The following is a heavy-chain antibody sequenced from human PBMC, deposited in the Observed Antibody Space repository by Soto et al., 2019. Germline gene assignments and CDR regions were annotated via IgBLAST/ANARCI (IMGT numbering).Heavy chain of an antibody. V-gene: IGHV4-39*01. CDR3: ARHRAGRVVPAPNYYMDV. CDR1: GGSISSSSYY. CDR2: IYYSGST. J-gene: IGHJ6*03. Sequence: NPSETLSLTCTVSGGSISSSSYYWGWIRQPPGKGLEWIGSIYYSGSTYYNPSLKSRVTISVDTSKNQFSLKLSSVTAADTAVYYCARHRAGRVVPAPNYYMDVWGKGTTVTVSS. D-gene: IGHD2-2*01.